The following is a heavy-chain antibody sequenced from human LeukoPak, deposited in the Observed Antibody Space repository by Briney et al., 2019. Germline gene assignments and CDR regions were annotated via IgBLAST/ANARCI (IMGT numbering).Heavy chain of an antibody. CDR1: GGSSSGYY. CDR2: INHSGST. CDR3: ARGEMAAAGQTNNWFDP. D-gene: IGHD6-13*01. Sequence: SETLSLTCAVYGGSSSGYYWSWIRQPPGKGLEWIGEINHSGSTNYNPSLKSRVAISVDTSKNQFSLKLSSVTAADTAVYYCARGEMAAAGQTNNWFDPWGQGTLVTVSS. J-gene: IGHJ5*02. V-gene: IGHV4-34*01.